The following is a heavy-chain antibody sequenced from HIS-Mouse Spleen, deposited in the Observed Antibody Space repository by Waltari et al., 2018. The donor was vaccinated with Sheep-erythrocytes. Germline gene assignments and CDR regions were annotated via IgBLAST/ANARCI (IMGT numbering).Heavy chain of an antibody. V-gene: IGHV4-30-4*01. J-gene: IGHJ4*02. CDR3: ARAPYYYDSSGYYYFDY. Sequence: QVQLQESGPGLVKPSQTLSLTCTVSGGSISSGDYYWRWIRQPPGTGLEWIGYISYSGSTYDNPSLKSRVTISVDTSKNQFSLKLSSVTAADTAVYYCARAPYYYDSSGYYYFDYWGQGTLVTVSS. CDR2: ISYSGST. CDR1: GGSISSGDYY. D-gene: IGHD3-22*01.